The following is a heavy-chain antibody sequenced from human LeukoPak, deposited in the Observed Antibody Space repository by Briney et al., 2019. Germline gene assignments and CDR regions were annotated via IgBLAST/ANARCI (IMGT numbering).Heavy chain of an antibody. D-gene: IGHD6-19*01. Sequence: GASVKVSCKASGFDFRDYFIHWVRQAPGEGLEWMGSINPDTEDSKIAQQFQGRVTMTRDTSMTTVYMDLSGLTSDVTAVYYCTRGRLSSGWNLLGYWGQGSLVIVSS. CDR3: TRGRLSSGWNLLGY. J-gene: IGHJ4*02. V-gene: IGHV1-2*02. CDR2: INPDTEDS. CDR1: GFDFRDYF.